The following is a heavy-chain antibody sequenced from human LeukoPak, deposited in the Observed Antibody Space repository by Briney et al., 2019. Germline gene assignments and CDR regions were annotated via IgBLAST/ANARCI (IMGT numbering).Heavy chain of an antibody. CDR2: ISSNGGST. D-gene: IGHD4-23*01. CDR3: AAGESYGGNLDY. Sequence: GGSLRLSCAASGFTVSSNYMSWVRQAPGKGLEYVSAISSNGGSTYYADSVKGRFTISRDNSKNTLYLQMSSLRAEDTAVYYCAAGESYGGNLDYWGQGTLVTVSS. V-gene: IGHV3-64D*06. J-gene: IGHJ4*02. CDR1: GFTVSSNY.